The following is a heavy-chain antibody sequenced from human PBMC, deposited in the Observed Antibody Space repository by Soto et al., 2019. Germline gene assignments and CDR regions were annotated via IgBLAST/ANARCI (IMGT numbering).Heavy chain of an antibody. CDR3: AATIVGVMENWFDP. Sequence: SVKVSCKASGFTFTSSAVQWVRQARGQRLEWIGWIVVGSGNTNYAQKFQERVTITRDMSTSTAYMELSSLRSEDTAVYYWAATIVGVMENWFDPWGQGTLVTVSS. CDR2: IVVGSGNT. J-gene: IGHJ5*02. V-gene: IGHV1-58*01. CDR1: GFTFTSSA. D-gene: IGHD3-22*01.